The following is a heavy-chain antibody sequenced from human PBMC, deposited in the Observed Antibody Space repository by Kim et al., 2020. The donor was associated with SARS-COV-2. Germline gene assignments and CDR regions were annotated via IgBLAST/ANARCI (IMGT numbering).Heavy chain of an antibody. V-gene: IGHV3-15*01. D-gene: IGHD4-17*01. CDR2: IKSKTDGGTT. Sequence: GGSLRLSCAASGFTFSNAWMSWVRQAPGKGLEWVGRIKSKTDGGTTDYAAPVKGRFTISRDDSKNTLYLQMNSLKTEDTAVYYCTTDNSYGDYEVEEGDYWGQGTLVTVSS. CDR1: GFTFSNAW. J-gene: IGHJ4*02. CDR3: TTDNSYGDYEVEEGDY.